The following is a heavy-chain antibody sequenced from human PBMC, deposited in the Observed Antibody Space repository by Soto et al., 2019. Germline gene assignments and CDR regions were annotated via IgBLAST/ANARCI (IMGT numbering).Heavy chain of an antibody. CDR2: INPNSGGT. D-gene: IGHD1-26*01. CDR1: GFTFTGHY. J-gene: IGHJ4*02. CDR3: AKSGSFFRTFIGYFDY. Sequence: VNVSCKASGFTFTGHYIHWVRQAPGQGLEWMGWINPNSGGTSYAQKFQGRVTMTRDTSITTAYMELSRLSSDDTAVYYCAKSGSFFRTFIGYFDYWGQGTLVTVSS. V-gene: IGHV1-2*02.